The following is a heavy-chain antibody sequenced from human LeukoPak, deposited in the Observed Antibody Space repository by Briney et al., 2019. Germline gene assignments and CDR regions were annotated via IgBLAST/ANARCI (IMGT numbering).Heavy chain of an antibody. J-gene: IGHJ5*02. CDR3: AGGYSYGMGFDP. CDR2: IYTSGST. CDR1: GGSISSGSSY. V-gene: IGHV4-61*02. Sequence: SETLSLTCTVSGGSISSGSSYWSWIRQSAGKGLEWIGRIYTSGSTNFNSSLRSRVTISVDTSKNQFSLRLNSVTAADTAVYYCAGGYSYGMGFDPWGQGTLVTVSP. D-gene: IGHD5-18*01.